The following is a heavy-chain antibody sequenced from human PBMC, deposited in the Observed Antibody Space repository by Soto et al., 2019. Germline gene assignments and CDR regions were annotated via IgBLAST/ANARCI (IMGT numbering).Heavy chain of an antibody. CDR2: IAYDGSRE. V-gene: IGHV3-30*18. CDR3: TKVFRSWFDIGPVDI. D-gene: IGHD6-13*01. J-gene: IGHJ3*02. Sequence: QVQLVESGGGVVQPGRSLRLSCAASGFTFSNYVTHWVRQAPGKGLEWVAGIAYDGSREYYADSVKSRFTISSYTSKNTLYLEMNSLRAEDTAVYYCTKVFRSWFDIGPVDIWGQRTVVTVSS. CDR1: GFTFSNYV.